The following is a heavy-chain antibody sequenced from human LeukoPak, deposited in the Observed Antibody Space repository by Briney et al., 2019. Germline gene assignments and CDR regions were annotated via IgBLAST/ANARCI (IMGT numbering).Heavy chain of an antibody. CDR3: ARARQWLVLNYPKPGWFDP. V-gene: IGHV1-8*01. CDR2: MNPNSGNT. Sequence: GASVKVSCKASGYTFTSHDINWVRQATGQRLEWMGWMNPNSGNTVYAQKFQGRVTMTRNSSISTAYMELTSLRSEDTAVYYCARARQWLVLNYPKPGWFDPWGQGTLVTVSS. J-gene: IGHJ5*02. CDR1: GYTFTSHD. D-gene: IGHD6-19*01.